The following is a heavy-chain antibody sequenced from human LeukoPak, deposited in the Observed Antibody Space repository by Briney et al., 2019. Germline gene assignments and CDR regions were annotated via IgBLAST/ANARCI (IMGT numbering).Heavy chain of an antibody. CDR1: GYTFTGYY. CDR3: AGLDYDFWSGYHYEDWFDP. D-gene: IGHD3-3*01. J-gene: IGHJ5*02. CDR2: INPNSGGT. V-gene: IGHV1-2*02. Sequence: ASVKVSCKASGYTFTGYYMHWVRRAPGQGLEWMGWINPNSGGTNYAQKFQGRVTTTRDTSISTAYMELSRLRSDDTAVYYCAGLDYDFWSGYHYEDWFDPWGQGTLVTVSS.